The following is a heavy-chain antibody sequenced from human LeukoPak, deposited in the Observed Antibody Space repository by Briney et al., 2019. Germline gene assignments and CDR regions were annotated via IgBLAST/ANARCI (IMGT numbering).Heavy chain of an antibody. J-gene: IGHJ4*02. Sequence: PGGSLRLSCAASGFTFSSYWMSWVRQAPGKGLEWVANIKQDGSEKYYVDSVKGRFTISRDNAKNSLYLQMNSLRAEDTAVYYCAREPLMCYDFWSGYYNRGRSCYCDYWGQGTLVTVSS. D-gene: IGHD3-3*01. CDR1: GFTFSSYW. CDR3: AREPLMCYDFWSGYYNRGRSCYCDY. V-gene: IGHV3-7*01. CDR2: IKQDGSEK.